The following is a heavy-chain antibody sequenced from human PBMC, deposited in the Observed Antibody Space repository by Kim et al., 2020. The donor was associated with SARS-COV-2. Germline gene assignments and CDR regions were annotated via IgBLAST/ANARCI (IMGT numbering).Heavy chain of an antibody. J-gene: IGHJ6*02. CDR3: ARAPGVGDEWELVALYGMDV. V-gene: IGHV3-11*01. CDR1: GFSFSDYY. D-gene: IGHD1-26*01. CDR2: ISSSGSTI. Sequence: GGSLRLSCAASGFSFSDYYMSWIRQAPGKGLEWVSYISSSGSTIYYADSVKGRFTISRDNAKNSLSLQMNSLRAEDTAMYYCARAPGVGDEWELVALYGMDVWGQGTTVTVSS.